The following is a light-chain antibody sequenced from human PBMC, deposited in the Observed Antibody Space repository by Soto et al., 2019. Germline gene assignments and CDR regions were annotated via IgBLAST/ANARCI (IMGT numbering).Light chain of an antibody. V-gene: IGKV1-12*01. J-gene: IGKJ3*01. CDR3: QQAGSGPLT. CDR2: VAS. Sequence: DIQLTQSPSSVSASVGDRVTITCRASQDIGTWLAWYQQKPGKAPKLLIYVASNLHSGVPSRFSGAGSGTDFNLTITSLQPDDFATYHCQQAGSGPLTFGPGTKVDFK. CDR1: QDIGTW.